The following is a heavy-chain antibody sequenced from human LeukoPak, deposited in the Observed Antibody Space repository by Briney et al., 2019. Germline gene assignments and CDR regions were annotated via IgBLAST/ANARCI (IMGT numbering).Heavy chain of an antibody. D-gene: IGHD3-22*01. V-gene: IGHV3-30-3*01. CDR3: ARDPGIYDSSGYYRGNYFDY. J-gene: IGHJ4*02. Sequence: GGSLRLSCAASGFTFSSYAMHWVRQAPGKGLEWVAVISYDGSNKYYADSVKGRFTISRDNSKNTLYLQMNSLRAEDTAVYYCARDPGIYDSSGYYRGNYFDYWGQGTLVTVSS. CDR1: GFTFSSYA. CDR2: ISYDGSNK.